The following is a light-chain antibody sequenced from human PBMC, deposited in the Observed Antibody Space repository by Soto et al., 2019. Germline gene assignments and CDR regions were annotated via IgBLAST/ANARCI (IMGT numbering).Light chain of an antibody. CDR1: QSVISNS. CDR3: QQYGSSPLT. CDR2: RTS. J-gene: IGKJ4*01. V-gene: IGKV3-20*01. Sequence: VSTQSPGTLSLSAGGRATLSCRASQSVISNSLAWYQHKPGQTPKVLIYRTSTRATGIPDRFSGSGSGTDFTLTISRLEAEDFAVYYCQQYGSSPLTFGGGTKVDIK.